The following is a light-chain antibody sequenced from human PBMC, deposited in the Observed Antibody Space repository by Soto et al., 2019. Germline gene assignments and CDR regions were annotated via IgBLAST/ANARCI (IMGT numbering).Light chain of an antibody. V-gene: IGKV3-15*01. Sequence: EIVMTQSPATLSVSPGDRATLSCRASQSVSSNLVWYQQKPGQAPRLLIYGASTRATGIPFRFSGSGSGTEFTLNISSLQSEDFAVYYCQQYNSWPSLTFGGGTKVDIK. CDR2: GAS. J-gene: IGKJ4*01. CDR3: QQYNSWPSLT. CDR1: QSVSSN.